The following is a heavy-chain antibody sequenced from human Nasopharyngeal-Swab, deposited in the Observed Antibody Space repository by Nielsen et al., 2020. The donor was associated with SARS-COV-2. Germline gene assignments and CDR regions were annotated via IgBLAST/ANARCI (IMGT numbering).Heavy chain of an antibody. CDR2: IYYSGST. J-gene: IGHJ6*02. D-gene: IGHD3-10*01. V-gene: IGHV4-39*01. CDR3: ARHRGIYYYGMDV. CDR1: GGSISSSRYY. Sequence: GSLRLSCTVSGGSISSSRYYWGWIRQPPGKGLEWIGSIYYSGSTYYNPSLKSRVTISVDTSKNQFSLKLSSVTAADTAVYYCARHRGIYYYGMDVWGQGTTVTVSS.